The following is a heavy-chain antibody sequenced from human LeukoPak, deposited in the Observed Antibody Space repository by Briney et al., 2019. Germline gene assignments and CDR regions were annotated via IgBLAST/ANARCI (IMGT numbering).Heavy chain of an antibody. V-gene: IGHV1-18*01. CDR2: MSPYNGNT. J-gene: IGHJ4*02. CDR1: GYTFTNYG. D-gene: IGHD3-10*01. Sequence: SVKVSCKASGYTFTNYGISWVRQAPGQGLEWMGWMSPYNGNTNYAQKLQGRLTMTTDTSTSTAYMELRSLRSDDTAVYYCAKDARHREDYFDYWGRGTLVTVSS. CDR3: AKDARHREDYFDY.